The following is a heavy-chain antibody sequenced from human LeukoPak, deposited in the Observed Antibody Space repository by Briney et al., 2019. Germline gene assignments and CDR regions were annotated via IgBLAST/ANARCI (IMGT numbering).Heavy chain of an antibody. CDR1: GFTFDDYA. CDR2: IRWISGSI. J-gene: IGHJ3*02. CDR3: ATHSDDAAFDI. D-gene: IGHD1-1*01. V-gene: IGHV3-9*01. Sequence: GGSLRLSCAASGFTFDDYAMHWVRQAPGRGLGWVSGIRWISGSIGYADSVKGRFTISRDNAKNSLYLQMNSLRAEDTALYYCATHSDDAAFDIWGQGTMVTVSS.